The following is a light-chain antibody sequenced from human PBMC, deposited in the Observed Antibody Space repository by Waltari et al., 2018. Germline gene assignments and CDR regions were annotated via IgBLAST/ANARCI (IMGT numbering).Light chain of an antibody. Sequence: SYELTQPPSVSVSPGQTATITCSGDTLWAKYVSWYQQRPGQSPMLVIYQDVKRPSGIPERFSGANSGDTATLTISGTQAMDEADYYCQTWDSSVVFGGGTKLTVL. CDR3: QTWDSSVV. CDR1: TLWAKY. V-gene: IGLV3-1*01. CDR2: QDV. J-gene: IGLJ2*01.